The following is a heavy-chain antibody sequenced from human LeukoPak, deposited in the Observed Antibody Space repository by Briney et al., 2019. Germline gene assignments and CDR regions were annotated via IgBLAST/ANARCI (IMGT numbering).Heavy chain of an antibody. D-gene: IGHD6-6*01. V-gene: IGHV3-9*01. Sequence: SGGSLRLSCAASGFPFDDYAMHWVRQAPGKGLEWVSGISWNSGSIGYADSVKGRFTVSRDNAKNTLYLQVNNLRAEDTAVYYCARGPNSNWSGLDFWGQGTLLTVSS. CDR2: ISWNSGSI. J-gene: IGHJ4*02. CDR1: GFPFDDYA. CDR3: ARGPNSNWSGLDF.